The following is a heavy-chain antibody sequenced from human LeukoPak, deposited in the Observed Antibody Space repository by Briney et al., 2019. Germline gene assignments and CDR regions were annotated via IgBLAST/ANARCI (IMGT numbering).Heavy chain of an antibody. Sequence: ASVKVSCKSSGYTFTSYAMHWVRQAPGQKLEWMGWINAGNGDTKYSQKFQGRVTITRDTSESTAYMELSSLRSEDTAVYYCARCGPGSTSCYNKGNIGMDVWGKGTTVTVSS. CDR1: GYTFTSYA. CDR2: INAGNGDT. CDR3: ARCGPGSTSCYNKGNIGMDV. J-gene: IGHJ6*04. D-gene: IGHD2-2*02. V-gene: IGHV1-3*01.